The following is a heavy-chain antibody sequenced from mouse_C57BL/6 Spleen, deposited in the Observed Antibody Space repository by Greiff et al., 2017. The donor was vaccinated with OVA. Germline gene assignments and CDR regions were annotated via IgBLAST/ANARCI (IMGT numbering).Heavy chain of an antibody. D-gene: IGHD1-1*01. CDR2: ISSGGSYT. J-gene: IGHJ1*03. CDR3: ASYGRRYFDV. V-gene: IGHV5-6*01. CDR1: GFTFSSYG. Sequence: EVQLVESGGDLVKPGGSLKLSCAASGFTFSSYGMSWVRQTPDKRLEWVATISSGGSYTYYPDSVKGRFTISRDNAKNTLYLQMSSLKSEDTAMYYCASYGRRYFDVWGTGTTVTVSS.